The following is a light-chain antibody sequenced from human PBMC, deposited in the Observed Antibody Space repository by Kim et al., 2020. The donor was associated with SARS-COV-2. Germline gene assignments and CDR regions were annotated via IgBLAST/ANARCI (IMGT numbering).Light chain of an antibody. CDR1: SSDVGGYNY. CDR2: DVN. Sequence: GQSVTIPCTGTSSDVGGYNYVSWYQQHPGKAPKLMISDVNKRPSGVPDRFSGSKSGNTASLTISGLQAEDEADYYCCSYAGSYTVVFGGGTQLTVL. J-gene: IGLJ2*01. CDR3: CSYAGSYTVV. V-gene: IGLV2-11*01.